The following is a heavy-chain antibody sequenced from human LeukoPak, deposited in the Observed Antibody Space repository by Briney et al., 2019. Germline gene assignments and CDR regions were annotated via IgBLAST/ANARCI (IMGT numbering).Heavy chain of an antibody. D-gene: IGHD5-12*01. CDR2: FDPEDDRG. CDR1: GYRLTELY. CDR3: ARVKWLRSNQGFGY. J-gene: IGHJ4*02. Sequence: ASVKVSCKVSGYRLTELYIYWVRQAPGEGPEWMGGFDPEDDRGIYAQKFQGRVTMTEDTSTNTAYMELSSLRSEDTAVYYCARVKWLRSNQGFGYWGQGTLVTVSS. V-gene: IGHV1-24*01.